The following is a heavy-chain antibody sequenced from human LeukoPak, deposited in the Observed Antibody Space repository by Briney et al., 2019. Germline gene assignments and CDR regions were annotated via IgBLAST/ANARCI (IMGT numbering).Heavy chain of an antibody. V-gene: IGHV4-4*07. CDR3: ARARVLTNFYYYYGMDV. Sequence: PSETLSLTCTVSGGSISSYYWSWIRQPAGKGLEWIGRIYTSGSTNYNPSLKSRVTMSVDTSKNQFSLKLSSVTAADTAVYYCARARVLTNFYYYYGMDVWGQGTTVTVSS. D-gene: IGHD3-10*01. CDR2: IYTSGST. J-gene: IGHJ6*02. CDR1: GGSISSYY.